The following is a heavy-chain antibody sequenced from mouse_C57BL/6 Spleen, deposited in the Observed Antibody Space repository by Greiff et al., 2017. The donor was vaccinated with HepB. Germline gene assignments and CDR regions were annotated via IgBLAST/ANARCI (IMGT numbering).Heavy chain of an antibody. J-gene: IGHJ4*01. CDR2: INPGSGGT. D-gene: IGHD1-1*01. CDR3: ARPLSHYYGSSLYAMDY. Sequence: QVQLKESGAELVRPGTSVKVSCKASGYAFTNYLIEWVKQRPGQGLEWIGVINPGSGGTNYNEKFKGKATLTADKSSSTAYMQLSSLTSEDSAVYFCARPLSHYYGSSLYAMDYWGQGTSVTVSS. V-gene: IGHV1-54*01. CDR1: GYAFTNYL.